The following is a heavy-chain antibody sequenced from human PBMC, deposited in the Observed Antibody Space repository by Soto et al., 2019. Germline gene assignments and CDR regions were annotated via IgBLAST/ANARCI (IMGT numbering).Heavy chain of an antibody. CDR2: IIPIFGTA. CDR3: ARDLARYCSGGSCLYDAFDI. J-gene: IGHJ3*02. D-gene: IGHD2-15*01. Sequence: ASVEVSCKXSGGTFSSYSISWVRQAPGQGLEWMGGIIPIFGTANYAQKFQGRVTITADESTSTAYMELSSLRSEDTAVYYCARDLARYCSGGSCLYDAFDIWGQGTMVTVSS. V-gene: IGHV1-69*13. CDR1: GGTFSSYS.